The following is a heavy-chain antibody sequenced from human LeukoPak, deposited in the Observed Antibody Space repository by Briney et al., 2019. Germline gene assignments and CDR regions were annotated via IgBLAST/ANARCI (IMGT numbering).Heavy chain of an antibody. V-gene: IGHV3-43*02. D-gene: IGHD1-26*01. Sequence: PGGSLRLSCEASGFTFDAYAMHWVRQAPGKGLEWVSLINKDGSATYYADSVKGRFTISRDNSENSLYLQMNSLRSEDTALYYCATWAFYHSLDVWGQGTTVTVSS. CDR2: INKDGSAT. J-gene: IGHJ6*02. CDR3: ATWAFYHSLDV. CDR1: GFTFDAYA.